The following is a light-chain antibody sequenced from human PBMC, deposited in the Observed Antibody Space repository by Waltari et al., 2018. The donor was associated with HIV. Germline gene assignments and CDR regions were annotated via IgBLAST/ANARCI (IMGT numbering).Light chain of an antibody. V-gene: IGLV1-51*01. CDR1: NSNIGSNY. J-gene: IGLJ2*01. CDR2: DND. Sequence: QSVLTQPPSVSAAPGQKVTISCSGSNSNIGSNYVSWYQQLPGTTPKLLIYDNDKRPSGIPDRFSGSKSVTSATLGIAGLQAGDEADYYCGTWDSSLSALLFGGGTKVTVL. CDR3: GTWDSSLSALL.